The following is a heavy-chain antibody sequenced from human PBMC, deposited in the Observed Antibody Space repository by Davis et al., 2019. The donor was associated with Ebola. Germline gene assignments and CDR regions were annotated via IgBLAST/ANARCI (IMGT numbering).Heavy chain of an antibody. D-gene: IGHD3/OR15-3a*01. J-gene: IGHJ6*02. CDR2: INAANGNT. V-gene: IGHV1-3*01. CDR3: ARDLGPWTDKFYYQGLDV. Sequence: ASVKVSCKSSGYTFTDFEMHWVRQAPGHRLEWMGWINAANGNTKYSEKFQGRVTISRDTSASTAYMDLSSLRSDDTAVYYCARDLGPWTDKFYYQGLDVWGQGTTVTVSS. CDR1: GYTFTDFE.